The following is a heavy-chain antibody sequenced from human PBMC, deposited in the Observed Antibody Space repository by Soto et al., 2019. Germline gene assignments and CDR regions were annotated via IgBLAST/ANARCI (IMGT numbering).Heavy chain of an antibody. CDR2: ISYDGSLQ. J-gene: IGHJ4*02. CDR1: GFAFSSYG. CDR3: VSDRGYGHASVPYS. Sequence: QAQLVESGGGVVQPGRSLRLSCAASGFAFSSYGMHWVRQAPGTGLEWVAVISYDGSLQHYADSVKGRFTISRDNSKNMVFLQMSSLIAEDTAVYYCVSDRGYGHASVPYSWGQGTLVSVSS. V-gene: IGHV3-30*03. D-gene: IGHD5-18*01.